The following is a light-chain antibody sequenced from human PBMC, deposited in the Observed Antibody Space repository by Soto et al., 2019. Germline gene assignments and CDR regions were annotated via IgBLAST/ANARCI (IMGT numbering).Light chain of an antibody. CDR1: QTVSSNY. J-gene: IGKJ4*01. CDR3: QQYVISPPT. V-gene: IGKV3-20*01. CDR2: GTT. Sequence: EIVLTQSPGTVSLSPGETASLSCRASQTVSSNYLAWFQQKPGQAPRLLIYGTTSRATGVPDRFSGGGSGTAFTIAISGLEPEAFALYNCQQYVISPPTFGGGTKVEIK.